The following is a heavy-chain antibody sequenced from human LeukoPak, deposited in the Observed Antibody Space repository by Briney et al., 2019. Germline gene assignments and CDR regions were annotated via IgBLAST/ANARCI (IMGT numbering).Heavy chain of an antibody. CDR1: GFTFSGYW. CDR3: ARSTSIRVFDY. V-gene: IGHV3-74*01. CDR2: INSDGRST. J-gene: IGHJ4*02. Sequence: GGSLRLSCAASGFTFSGYWMHWVRQAPGKGLVWVSRINSDGRSTSYADSVKGRFTISRDNAKNTLYLQMNSLRAEDTAVYYCARSTSIRVFDYWGQGTLVTVSS. D-gene: IGHD3-3*02.